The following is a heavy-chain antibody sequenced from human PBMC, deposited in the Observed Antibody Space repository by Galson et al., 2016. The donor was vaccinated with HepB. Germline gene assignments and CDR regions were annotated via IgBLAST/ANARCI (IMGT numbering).Heavy chain of an antibody. CDR3: ARDSIGANWGQKGAFDI. V-gene: IGHV4-61*01. CDR2: IHYSGPT. CDR1: GDSVSGGSYY. J-gene: IGHJ3*02. D-gene: IGHD7-27*01. Sequence: ETLSLTCTVSGDSVSGGSYYWTWMRQPPGKGLEWIGYIHYSGPTNYNPSLESRVTISVDRSRNQFSLRLSSVTAADTAVYYGARDSIGANWGQKGAFDIWGQGTMVTVSS.